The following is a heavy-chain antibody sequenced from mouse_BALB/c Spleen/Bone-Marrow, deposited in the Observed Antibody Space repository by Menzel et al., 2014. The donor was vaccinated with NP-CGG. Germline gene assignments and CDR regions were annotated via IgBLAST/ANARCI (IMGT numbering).Heavy chain of an antibody. D-gene: IGHD2-3*01. J-gene: IGHJ4*01. CDR1: GFTFSSYA. CDR3: ARRQIYDGYYYAMDY. Sequence: EVQLVESGGGLVKPGGSLKLSCAASGFTFSSYAMSWVRQTPEERLEWVATITSGGNYTYYPDSVKGRITISRDNAKNTLYLQMSSLRSEDTAMYYCARRQIYDGYYYAMDYWGQGTSVTVSS. V-gene: IGHV5-9-3*01. CDR2: ITSGGNYT.